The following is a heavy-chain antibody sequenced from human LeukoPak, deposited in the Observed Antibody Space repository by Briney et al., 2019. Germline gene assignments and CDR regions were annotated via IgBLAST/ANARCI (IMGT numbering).Heavy chain of an antibody. CDR1: GFTFSSYE. CDR3: AEFGLPMMGGV. D-gene: IGHD3-22*01. CDR2: ISSSGSTI. Sequence: PGGSLRLSCAASGFTFSSYEMNWVRQAPGKGREWVSYISSSGSTIYYADPVMGRFTISRDNPKNSLYLQMNSLRAEDRAVFSFAEFGLPMMGGVWGKETTVTTPS. V-gene: IGHV3-48*03. J-gene: IGHJ6*04.